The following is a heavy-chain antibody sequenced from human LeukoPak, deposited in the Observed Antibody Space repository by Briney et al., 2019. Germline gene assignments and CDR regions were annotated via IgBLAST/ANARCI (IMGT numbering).Heavy chain of an antibody. Sequence: SQTLSLTCDISGESVSSKNGAWNWIRQSPSRGLEWLGRTYYRSKWYTDYAVSMNGRITISPDTSKNQFSLQLNSVTPDDTAVYYCARDVGTSGWHTFDYGGQGTLVTVSS. CDR3: ARDVGTSGWHTFDY. CDR2: TYYRSKWYT. J-gene: IGHJ4*02. CDR1: GESVSSKNGA. V-gene: IGHV6-1*01. D-gene: IGHD6-19*01.